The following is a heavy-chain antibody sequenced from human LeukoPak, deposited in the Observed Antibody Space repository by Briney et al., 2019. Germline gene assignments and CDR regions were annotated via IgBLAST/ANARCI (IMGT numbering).Heavy chain of an antibody. Sequence: GGSLRLSCAASGFTFSSYEMNWVRQAPGKGLEWVSYISSSGSTIYYADSVKGRFTISRDNAKNSLYLQMNSLRAEDTAVYYCATLPSGYDFWFDPWGQGTLVTVSS. J-gene: IGHJ5*02. V-gene: IGHV3-48*03. CDR1: GFTFSSYE. CDR2: ISSSGSTI. D-gene: IGHD5-12*01. CDR3: ATLPSGYDFWFDP.